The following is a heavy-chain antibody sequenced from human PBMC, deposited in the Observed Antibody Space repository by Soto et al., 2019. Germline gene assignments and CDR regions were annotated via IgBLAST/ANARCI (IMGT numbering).Heavy chain of an antibody. D-gene: IGHD6-13*01. CDR3: ARVPGAHSSDY. J-gene: IGHJ4*02. Sequence: GGSLSLSSAASGFTFSDYYMSWIRQAPGKGLEWVSYISSSSSYTNYADSVKGRFTISRDNAKNSLYLQMNSLRAEDTAVYYCARVPGAHSSDYWGQGTLVTVSS. CDR1: GFTFSDYY. V-gene: IGHV3-11*06. CDR2: ISSSSSYT.